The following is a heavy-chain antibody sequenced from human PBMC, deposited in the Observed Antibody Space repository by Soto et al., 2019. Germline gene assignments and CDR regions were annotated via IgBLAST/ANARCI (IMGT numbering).Heavy chain of an antibody. CDR3: ARVPIVVVPAAYNWFDP. Sequence: ASVKVSCKASGYTFTGYYMHWVRQAPGQGLEWMGWINPNSGGTNYAQKFQGRVTMTRDTSISTAYMELSRLRPDDTAVYYCARVPIVVVPAAYNWFDPWGQGTLVTVSS. D-gene: IGHD2-2*01. J-gene: IGHJ5*02. CDR2: INPNSGGT. CDR1: GYTFTGYY. V-gene: IGHV1-2*02.